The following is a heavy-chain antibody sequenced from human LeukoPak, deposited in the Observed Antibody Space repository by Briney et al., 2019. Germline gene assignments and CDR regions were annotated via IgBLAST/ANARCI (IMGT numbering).Heavy chain of an antibody. D-gene: IGHD5-18*01. CDR1: GFTFSSYA. J-gene: IGHJ4*02. CDR2: ISYDGSNK. CDR3: ARGGIGIRIQPWTY. Sequence: GRSLRLSCAASGFTFSSYAMHWVRQAPGKGLEWVAVISYDGSNKYYADSVKGRFTISRDISKNTLYLQMNSLRAEDTAVYYCARGGIGIRIQPWTYWGQGTLVTVSS. V-gene: IGHV3-30*14.